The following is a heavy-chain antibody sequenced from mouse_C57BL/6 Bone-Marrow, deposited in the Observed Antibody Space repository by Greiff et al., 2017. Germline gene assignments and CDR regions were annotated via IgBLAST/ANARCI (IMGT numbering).Heavy chain of an antibody. CDR3: TDPPQPDY. Sequence: EVKLMESGGGLVQPGGSMKLSCVASGFTFSNYWMNWVRQSPEKGLEWVAQIRLKSDNYATHYAESVKGRFTISRYDSKSSVYLQMNNLRAADTGIYYGTDPPQPDYWGQGTTLTVSS. V-gene: IGHV6-3*01. CDR2: IRLKSDNYAT. CDR1: GFTFSNYW. J-gene: IGHJ2*01.